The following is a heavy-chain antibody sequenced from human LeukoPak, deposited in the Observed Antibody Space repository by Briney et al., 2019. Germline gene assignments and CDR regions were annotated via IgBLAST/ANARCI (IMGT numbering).Heavy chain of an antibody. Sequence: PGGSLRLSCAASGFTVSSNYMSWVRQAPGKGLEWVSVIYSGGSTYYADSVKGRFTISRDNSKNTLYLQMNSLRAEDTGVYYCAREGVTTHPGMDVWGQGTTVTVSS. V-gene: IGHV3-66*01. CDR3: AREGVTTHPGMDV. CDR1: GFTVSSNY. D-gene: IGHD1-1*01. J-gene: IGHJ6*02. CDR2: IYSGGST.